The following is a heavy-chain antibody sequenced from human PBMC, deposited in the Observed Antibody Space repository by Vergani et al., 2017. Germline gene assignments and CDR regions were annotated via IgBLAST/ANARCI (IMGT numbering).Heavy chain of an antibody. CDR1: GYTFTSYG. Sequence: QVQLVQSGAEVKKPGAPVKVSCKASGYTFTSYGISWVRQAPGQGLEWMGWISAYNGNTNYAQKLQGRVTMTTDTSTSTAYMELRSLRSDDTAVYYCARDSLYNDILTGPIASWFDPWGQGTLVTVSS. CDR3: ARDSLYNDILTGPIASWFDP. D-gene: IGHD3-9*01. J-gene: IGHJ5*02. V-gene: IGHV1-18*04. CDR2: ISAYNGNT.